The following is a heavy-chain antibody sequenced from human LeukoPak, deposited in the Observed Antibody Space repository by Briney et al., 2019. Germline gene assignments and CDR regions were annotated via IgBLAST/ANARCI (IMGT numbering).Heavy chain of an antibody. D-gene: IGHD6-19*01. CDR1: GFTFGDYA. V-gene: IGHV3-49*03. J-gene: IGHJ4*02. CDR3: TRDDATIAVAGTGDY. CDR2: IRSKAYGGTT. Sequence: GGSLRLSCTASGFTFGDYAMSWFRQAPGKGLEWVGFIRSKAYGGTTEYAASVKGRFTISRDDSKSIAYLQMNSLKTEDTAVYYCTRDDATIAVAGTGDYWGQGTLVTVSS.